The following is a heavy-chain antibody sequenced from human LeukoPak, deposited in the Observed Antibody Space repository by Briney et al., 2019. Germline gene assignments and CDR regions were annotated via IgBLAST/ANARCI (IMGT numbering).Heavy chain of an antibody. D-gene: IGHD6-13*01. V-gene: IGHV3-30*04. CDR1: GFTFSSYA. Sequence: PGGSLRLSCAASGFTFSSYAMHWVRRAPGKGLEWVAVISYDGSNKYYADSVKGRFTISRDNSKNTLYLQMNSLRAEDTAVYYCARSLNGGIAAAVDYWGQGTLVTVSS. CDR2: ISYDGSNK. J-gene: IGHJ4*02. CDR3: ARSLNGGIAAAVDY.